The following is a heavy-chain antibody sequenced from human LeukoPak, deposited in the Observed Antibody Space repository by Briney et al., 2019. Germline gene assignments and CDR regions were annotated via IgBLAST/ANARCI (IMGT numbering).Heavy chain of an antibody. CDR2: INSDGGSK. V-gene: IGHV3-74*01. Sequence: GGSLRRSCVASGFTFTNYGMMWVRQAPGKGLMWVSYINSDGGSKTYADPVKVRFTISRSNAKNTLYLQMNSLRAEDKAMYYCARTYNGMSNWGQGTLVIVSS. D-gene: IGHD1-26*01. J-gene: IGHJ4*02. CDR3: ARTYNGMSN. CDR1: GFTFTNYG.